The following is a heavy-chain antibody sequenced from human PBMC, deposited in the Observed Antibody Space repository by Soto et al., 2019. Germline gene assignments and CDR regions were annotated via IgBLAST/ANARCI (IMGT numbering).Heavy chain of an antibody. CDR1: GDTIGAYY. CDR3: ATGLDSDNFYGMDV. V-gene: IGHV3-43D*04. Sequence: WETLRLTCTASGDTIGAYYMHWMRQAPGKELEWISLVCWTGGSKYYASSVKGRIIIAGSNSKHSLYLQTSSIRAENTALYYCATGLDSDNFYGMDVWGQGTKVTVSS. J-gene: IGHJ6*02. CDR2: VCWTGGSK. D-gene: IGHD3-22*01.